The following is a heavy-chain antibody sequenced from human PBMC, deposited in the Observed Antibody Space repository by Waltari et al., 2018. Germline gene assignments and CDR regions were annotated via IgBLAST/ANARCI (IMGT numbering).Heavy chain of an antibody. V-gene: IGHV3-74*01. Sequence: EVRLVESGGGLIQPGGSLRLSCAASGFTFSSDWMPWLSQAPGKGLVWVSRINTDGSSTNYADSVKGRFTISRDNAKNTLYLQMNSLRAEDTAVYYCARAGGGELRMGFDPWGQGTLVTVSS. D-gene: IGHD2-21*01. CDR2: INTDGSST. CDR1: GFTFSSDW. CDR3: ARAGGGELRMGFDP. J-gene: IGHJ5*02.